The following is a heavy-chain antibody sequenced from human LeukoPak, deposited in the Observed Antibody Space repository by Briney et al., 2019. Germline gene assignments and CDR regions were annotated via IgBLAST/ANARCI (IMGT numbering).Heavy chain of an antibody. Sequence: SETLSLTCTVSGGSISSSSYYWGWIRQPPGKGLEWIGSIYYSGSAYYNPSLKSRVSISVDTSKNQFSLKLRSVTAADTAVYYCAREPGGGYHPYYYYYMDVWGKGTTVTVSS. CDR2: IYYSGSA. V-gene: IGHV4-39*07. CDR3: AREPGGGYHPYYYYYMDV. D-gene: IGHD3-22*01. J-gene: IGHJ6*03. CDR1: GGSISSSSYY.